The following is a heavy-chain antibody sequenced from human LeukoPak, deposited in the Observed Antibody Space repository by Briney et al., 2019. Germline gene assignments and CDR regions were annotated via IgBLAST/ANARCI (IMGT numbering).Heavy chain of an antibody. CDR2: IRWNGGGI. D-gene: IGHD3-22*01. Sequence: GRSLRLSCAASGFTFNDYAMHWVRQAPGKGLDWVSGIRWNGGGIAYADSVKGRFTISRDNAKNSLYLQMNSLRVDDTALYYCANGDESSGYYYSWTYWGQGTLVTVSS. V-gene: IGHV3-9*01. CDR1: GFTFNDYA. CDR3: ANGDESSGYYYSWTY. J-gene: IGHJ4*02.